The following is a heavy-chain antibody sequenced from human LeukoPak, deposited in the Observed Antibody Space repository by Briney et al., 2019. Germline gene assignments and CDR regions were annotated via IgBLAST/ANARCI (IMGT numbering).Heavy chain of an antibody. V-gene: IGHV3-33*01. CDR1: GFTFSSYG. CDR2: IWYDGSNK. CDR3: ARVTKPRYCSSTSCYYYYYYGMDV. J-gene: IGHJ6*02. D-gene: IGHD2-2*01. Sequence: GGSLRLSCAASGFTFSSYGMHWVRQAPGKGLEWVAVIWYDGSNKYYADSVKGRFTISRDNSKNTLYLQMNSLRAEDTAVYYCARVTKPRYCSSTSCYYYYYYGMDVWSQGTTVTVSS.